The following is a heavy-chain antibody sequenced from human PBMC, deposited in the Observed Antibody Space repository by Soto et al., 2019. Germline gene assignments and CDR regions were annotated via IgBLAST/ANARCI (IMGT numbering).Heavy chain of an antibody. CDR3: ARDGYYYDSSGPDY. Sequence: GSLRLSCAASGSTFSSYWMSWVRQAPGKGLEWVADIKQDGSEKYYVDSVKGRFTISRDKAKNSLYLQMNSLRAEDTAVYYCARDGYYYDSSGPDYWGQGTLVTVSS. CDR1: GSTFSSYW. CDR2: IKQDGSEK. D-gene: IGHD3-22*01. V-gene: IGHV3-7*03. J-gene: IGHJ4*02.